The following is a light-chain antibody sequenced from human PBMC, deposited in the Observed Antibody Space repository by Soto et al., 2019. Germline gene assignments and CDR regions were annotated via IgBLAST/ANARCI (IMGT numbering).Light chain of an antibody. CDR1: QSVSSTD. V-gene: IGKV3-20*01. Sequence: EIVLTQSPGTLSLSPGERATLSCRASQSVSSTDLAWYQQKPGQAPKLLIYGASSRATGIPDRFSGGGSGTDFALTISRLEPEDFAVYSCQQFGSRTFGQGTKLEIK. CDR2: GAS. J-gene: IGKJ2*01. CDR3: QQFGSRT.